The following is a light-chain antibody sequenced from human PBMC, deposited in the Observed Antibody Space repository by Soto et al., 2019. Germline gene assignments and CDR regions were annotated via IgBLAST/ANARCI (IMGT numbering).Light chain of an antibody. J-gene: IGKJ1*01. V-gene: IGKV3-11*01. Sequence: EIVLTQSPATLSLSPGDRATLSCRASQSVSTYLAWYQQKPGQAPRLLIYDASNRATGIPARFSGSGSGTDFTLTISRLEPEDFAVYYCQQYGSSGTFGQGTKVDIK. CDR3: QQYGSSGT. CDR2: DAS. CDR1: QSVSTY.